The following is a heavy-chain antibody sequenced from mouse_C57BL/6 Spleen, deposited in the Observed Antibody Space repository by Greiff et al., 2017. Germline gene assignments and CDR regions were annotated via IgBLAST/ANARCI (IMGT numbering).Heavy chain of an antibody. D-gene: IGHD1-1*01. CDR2: IDPANGNT. V-gene: IGHV14-3*01. CDR3: ARWYYGSSYDAMDY. Sequence: EVQLVESVAELVRPGASVKLSCTASGFNIKNTYMHWVKQRPEQGLEWIGRIDPANGNTKYAPKFQGKATITADTSSNTAYLQLSSLTSEDTAIYYCARWYYGSSYDAMDYWGQGTSVTVSS. CDR1: GFNIKNTY. J-gene: IGHJ4*01.